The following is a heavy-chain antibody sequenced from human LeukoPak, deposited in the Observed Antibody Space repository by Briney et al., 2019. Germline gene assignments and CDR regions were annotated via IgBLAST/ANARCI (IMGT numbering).Heavy chain of an antibody. CDR1: GFTFSSYS. J-gene: IGHJ3*02. V-gene: IGHV3-21*01. CDR3: ARDLLPDDAFDI. CDR2: ISSSSSYI. Sequence: GGSLRLSCAASGFTFSSYSMNWVRQAPGKGLEWVSSISSSSSYIYYADSVKGRFTISRDNAKNSLYLQMNSLRAEDTAVYYRARDLLPDDAFDIWGQGTMVTVSS.